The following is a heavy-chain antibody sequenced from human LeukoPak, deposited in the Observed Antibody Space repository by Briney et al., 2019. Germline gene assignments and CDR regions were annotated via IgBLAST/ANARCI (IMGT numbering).Heavy chain of an antibody. CDR1: GYTFTSYY. CDR3: TLSLAARPMHHPNDAFDI. J-gene: IGHJ3*02. D-gene: IGHD6-6*01. V-gene: IGHV1-46*01. CDR2: INPSGGST. Sequence: ASVKVSCKASGYTFTSYYMHWVRQAPGQGLEWMGIINPSGGSTSYAQKFQGRVTMTRDMSTSTVYMELSSLSSEDTAVYYCTLSLAARPMHHPNDAFDIWGQGTMVTVSS.